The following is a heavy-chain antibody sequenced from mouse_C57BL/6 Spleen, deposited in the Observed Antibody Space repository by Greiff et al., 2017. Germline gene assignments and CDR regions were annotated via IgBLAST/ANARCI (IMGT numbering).Heavy chain of an antibody. Sequence: QVHVKQPGAELVRPGSSVKLSCKASGYTFTSYWMHWVKQRPIQGLEWIGNIDPSDSETHYNQKFKDKATLTVDKSSSTAYMQLSSLTSEDSAVYYCARFTTVVAYYFDYWGQGTTLTVSS. CDR2: IDPSDSET. CDR3: ARFTTVVAYYFDY. CDR1: GYTFTSYW. J-gene: IGHJ2*01. V-gene: IGHV1-52*01. D-gene: IGHD1-1*01.